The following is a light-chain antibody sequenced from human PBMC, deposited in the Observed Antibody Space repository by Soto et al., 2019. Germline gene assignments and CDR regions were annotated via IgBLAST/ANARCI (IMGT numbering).Light chain of an antibody. CDR2: DVS. CDR1: SSDVGGYNS. CDR3: SSYAGSNNLV. V-gene: IGLV2-8*01. Sequence: QSALTQPPSASGSPGQSVTIPCTGTSSDVGGYNSVSWYQQHPGKVPKLMIYDVSKRPSGVPDRFSGSKSGNTASLTVSGLQAEDEADYYCSSYAGSNNLVFGGGTKVTVL. J-gene: IGLJ2*01.